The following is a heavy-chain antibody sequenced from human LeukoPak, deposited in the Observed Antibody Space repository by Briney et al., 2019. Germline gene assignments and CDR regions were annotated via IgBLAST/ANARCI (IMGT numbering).Heavy chain of an antibody. Sequence: PGGSLRLSCAASGFTFDDYAMHWVRQAPGKGLEWVSGISWNSGSIGYADSVKGRFTISRDNAKNSLYLQMNSLRAEDTAVYYCARVSDGGIAVAGRVGDCYSNWGQGTLVTVSS. J-gene: IGHJ4*02. CDR1: GFTFDDYA. D-gene: IGHD6-19*01. V-gene: IGHV3-9*01. CDR2: ISWNSGSI. CDR3: ARVSDGGIAVAGRVGDCYSN.